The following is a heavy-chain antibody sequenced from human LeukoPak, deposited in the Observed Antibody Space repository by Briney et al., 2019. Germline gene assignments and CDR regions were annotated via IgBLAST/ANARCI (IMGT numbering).Heavy chain of an antibody. CDR3: ARHYATYDSSGYYPDF. CDR1: GYSFTSYW. V-gene: IGHV5-51*01. Sequence: PGESLNISCKGSGYSFTSYWIGWVRQMPGKGLEWMGIIYPGDSDTRYSPSFQGQVTISADKSISTAYLQWSSLKASDTAMYYCARHYATYDSSGYYPDFWGQGTLVTVSS. CDR2: IYPGDSDT. J-gene: IGHJ4*02. D-gene: IGHD3-22*01.